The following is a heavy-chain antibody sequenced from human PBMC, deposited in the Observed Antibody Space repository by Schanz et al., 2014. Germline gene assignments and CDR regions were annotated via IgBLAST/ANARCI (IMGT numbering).Heavy chain of an antibody. CDR3: ARGRTFDY. J-gene: IGHJ4*02. CDR1: GYTFTSYS. CDR2: MNPNSGNP. Sequence: VQLVQSGVEVKRPGASVKVSCMASGYTFTSYSIHWVRQAPGQGLEWLGWMNPNSGNPGFAQKFRGRVTMTRNTSMSTAYIELHILTSEDTAVYYCARGRTFDYWGQGTLVTVSS. V-gene: IGHV1-8*02.